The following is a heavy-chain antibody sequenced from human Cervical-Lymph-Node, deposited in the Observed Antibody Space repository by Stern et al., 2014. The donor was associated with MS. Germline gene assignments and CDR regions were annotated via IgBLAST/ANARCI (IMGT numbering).Heavy chain of an antibody. CDR3: ARSNYGMDV. CDR1: GFTFGSQW. D-gene: IGHD2-8*01. V-gene: IGHV3-74*02. J-gene: IGHJ6*02. CDR2: INSDGSST. Sequence: VQLVQSGGGVVQPGGSLRLSFVASGFTFGSQWMHWVPQAPGKGLVWVSRINSDGSSTSYADSVKGRFTISRDNAKKTLYLQMDSLRAEDTAVYYCARSNYGMDVWGQGTTVAVSS.